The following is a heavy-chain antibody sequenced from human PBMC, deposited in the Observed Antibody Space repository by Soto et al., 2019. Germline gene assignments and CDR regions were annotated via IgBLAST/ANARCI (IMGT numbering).Heavy chain of an antibody. D-gene: IGHD6-13*01. CDR1: GFTFSNYA. V-gene: IGHV3-23*01. Sequence: EVQLLESGGGLVQPGGSLRLSCAASGFTFSNYAVTWVRQAPGKGLEWVSTISGSGGSTYYADSVKDRFTISKDNSKNSLYLQMNSLRAEDTAVYYCAKDPGSSWYEIDFCGQGTLVIVSS. J-gene: IGHJ4*02. CDR2: ISGSGGST. CDR3: AKDPGSSWYEIDF.